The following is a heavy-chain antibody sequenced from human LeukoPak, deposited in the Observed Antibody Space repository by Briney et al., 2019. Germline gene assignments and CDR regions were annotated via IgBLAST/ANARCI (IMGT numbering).Heavy chain of an antibody. CDR2: IYYSGTT. CDR3: ARGKWEPLDY. V-gene: IGHV4-59*01. J-gene: IGHJ4*02. Sequence: SETLSLTCTVSGGSISTYFWSWIRQPPGKGLEWIGYIYYSGTTNYNPSLKSRVTISVDTSKNQFSLKLSSVTAADTAVYYCARGKWEPLDYWGQGTLVTVSS. CDR1: GGSISTYF. D-gene: IGHD1-26*01.